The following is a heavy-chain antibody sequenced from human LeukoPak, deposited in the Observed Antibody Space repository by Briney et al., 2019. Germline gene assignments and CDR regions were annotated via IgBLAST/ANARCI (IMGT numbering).Heavy chain of an antibody. J-gene: IGHJ3*02. CDR2: IYYSGST. CDR3: ARELIWLKLHAFDI. CDR1: GGSISSYY. V-gene: IGHV4-59*01. D-gene: IGHD3-9*01. Sequence: SETLSLTCTVSGGSISSYYWSWIRQPPGKGLEGIGYIYYSGSTNYNPSLKSRVTISVDTSKNQFSLKLSPVTAADTAVYYCARELIWLKLHAFDIWGQGTMVTVSS.